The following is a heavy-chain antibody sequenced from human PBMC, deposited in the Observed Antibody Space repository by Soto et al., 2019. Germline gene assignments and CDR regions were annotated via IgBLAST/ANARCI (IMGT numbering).Heavy chain of an antibody. CDR1: GGSISSYY. Sequence: SETLSLTCTVSGGSISSYYWSWIRQPPGKGLEWIGYIYYSGSTNYNPSLKSRVTISVDTSKNQFSLKLSSVTAADTAVYYCARGPYDFWSGYYAPLQNYYYYGMDVWGQGTRVTVSS. CDR2: IYYSGST. D-gene: IGHD3-3*01. V-gene: IGHV4-59*01. CDR3: ARGPYDFWSGYYAPLQNYYYYGMDV. J-gene: IGHJ6*02.